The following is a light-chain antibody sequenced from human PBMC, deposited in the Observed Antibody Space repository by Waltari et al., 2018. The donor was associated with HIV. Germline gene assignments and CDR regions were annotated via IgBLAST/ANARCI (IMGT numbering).Light chain of an antibody. Sequence: QSALTQPHSVSGSPGQSVTISCAGSSSDVGRYDYVSWYQQLPGNAPKVIIYDVTKRPSGVPDRFSGSKSGNTAFLTISGLQAEDEADYYCCSYAASYIYVFGVGTKVTVL. V-gene: IGLV2-11*01. J-gene: IGLJ1*01. CDR1: SSDVGRYDY. CDR2: DVT. CDR3: CSYAASYIYV.